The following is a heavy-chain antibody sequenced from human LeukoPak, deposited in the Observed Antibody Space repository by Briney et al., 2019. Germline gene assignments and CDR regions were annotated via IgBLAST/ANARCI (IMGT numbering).Heavy chain of an antibody. V-gene: IGHV3-21*01. D-gene: IGHD1-26*01. J-gene: IGHJ4*02. Sequence: GGSLRLSCAASGFTFSSYSMNWVRQAPGKGLEWVSSISSNSNFIYYADSVKGRFNISRDNAKNSLFMQMTSLRAEDTAVYFCVYYLVGAKRSFDYWGQGTLVTVSS. CDR3: VYYLVGAKRSFDY. CDR1: GFTFSSYS. CDR2: ISSNSNFI.